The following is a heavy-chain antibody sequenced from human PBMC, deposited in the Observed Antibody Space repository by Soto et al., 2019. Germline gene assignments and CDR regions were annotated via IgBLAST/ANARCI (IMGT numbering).Heavy chain of an antibody. J-gene: IGHJ6*02. D-gene: IGHD2-2*01. CDR1: GGTFSNSA. CDR3: ARNEIVLVPAAVDFYYFYAMDV. V-gene: IGHV1-69*17. Sequence: QVQLVQSGAEVRKPGSSIKVSCTASGGTFSNSAINWVRQAPGQGLEWMGGIIPISGITNYAQKFQGRVTIIAEKSTNTTYMELSSLRSEDTAVYYCARNEIVLVPAAVDFYYFYAMDVWGQGTTVTVSS. CDR2: IIPISGIT.